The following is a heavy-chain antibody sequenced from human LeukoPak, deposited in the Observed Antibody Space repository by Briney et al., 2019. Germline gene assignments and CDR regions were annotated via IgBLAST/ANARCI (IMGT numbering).Heavy chain of an antibody. D-gene: IGHD3-9*01. CDR2: MNPNSGNT. CDR3: ARAHLTGYYIWFDP. CDR1: GYTFTSYD. Sequence: GASVKVSCKASGYTFTSYDINWVRQATGQGLEWMGWMNPNSGNTGYAQKFQGRVTMTRNTSISTAYMELSSLRSEDTAVYCCARAHLTGYYIWFDPWGQGTLVTVSS. V-gene: IGHV1-8*01. J-gene: IGHJ5*02.